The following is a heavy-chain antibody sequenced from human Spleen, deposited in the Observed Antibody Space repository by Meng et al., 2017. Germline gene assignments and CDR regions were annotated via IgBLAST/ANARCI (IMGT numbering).Heavy chain of an antibody. CDR2: INHSGST. J-gene: IGHJ4*02. V-gene: IGHV4-34*01. D-gene: IGHD4-11*01. Sequence: QVQLQQWGAGLLQPSETLSLTCVVSGGSFSDYYWTWTLQPPWKGLDWIGEINHSGSTNYNPSLESRATISVDTSQNNLSLKLSSVTAADSAVYYCARGPTTMAHDFDYWGQGTLVTVSS. CDR1: GGSFSDYY. CDR3: ARGPTTMAHDFDY.